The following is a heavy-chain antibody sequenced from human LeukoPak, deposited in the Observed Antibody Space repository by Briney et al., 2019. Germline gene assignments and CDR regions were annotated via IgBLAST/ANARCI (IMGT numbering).Heavy chain of an antibody. CDR1: GYTFTSYG. J-gene: IGHJ4*02. Sequence: GASVKVSCKASGYTFTSYGISWVRQAPGQGLEWMGWITPYNGNTNYAQKLQGRVAMTTDTSTSTAYMELRSLRSDDTAVYYCARAVPPNLEWFYYWGQGTLVTVSS. CDR3: ARAVPPNLEWFYY. V-gene: IGHV1-18*01. CDR2: ITPYNGNT. D-gene: IGHD3-3*01.